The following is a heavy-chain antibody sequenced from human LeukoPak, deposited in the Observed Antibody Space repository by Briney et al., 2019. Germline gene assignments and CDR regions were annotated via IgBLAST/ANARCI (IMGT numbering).Heavy chain of an antibody. V-gene: IGHV1-2*02. CDR2: INPNSGET. J-gene: IGHJ4*02. CDR1: GYTFTDYY. D-gene: IGHD4-11*01. CDR3: ARDRDYSNTERGYDY. Sequence: GASVKVSCTTSGYTFTDYYIHWVRQAPGQGLEWMGWINPNSGETNSAQKFQGRLTMTGDTSISTAYMELRRVTSDDTAVYYCARDRDYSNTERGYDYWGQGTLVTVSS.